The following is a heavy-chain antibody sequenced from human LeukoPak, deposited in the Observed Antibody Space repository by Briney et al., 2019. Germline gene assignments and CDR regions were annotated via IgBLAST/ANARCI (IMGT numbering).Heavy chain of an antibody. CDR2: INPNSGGT. Sequence: ASVKVSCKASEYTFTVYYIHWLRQAPGQELEWMGWINPNSGGTNYAQKFQDRVTMTRDTSITTAYMELSGLRSDDTAVYYCARDCEGATGDYWGQGTLVTVSS. D-gene: IGHD1-26*01. CDR1: EYTFTVYY. V-gene: IGHV1-2*02. J-gene: IGHJ4*02. CDR3: ARDCEGATGDY.